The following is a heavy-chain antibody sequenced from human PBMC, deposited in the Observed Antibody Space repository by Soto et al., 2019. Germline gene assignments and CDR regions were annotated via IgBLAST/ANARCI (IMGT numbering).Heavy chain of an antibody. Sequence: ASVKVSCKASGYTFTSYGISWVRLAPGQGLEWMGWISAYNGNTNYAQKLQGRVTMTTDTSTSTAYMELRSLRSDDTAVYYCARGRHCSSTSCYDGGRYYYYYYGMDVWGQGTTVTVSS. D-gene: IGHD2-2*01. CDR3: ARGRHCSSTSCYDGGRYYYYYYGMDV. CDR2: ISAYNGNT. CDR1: GYTFTSYG. V-gene: IGHV1-18*01. J-gene: IGHJ6*02.